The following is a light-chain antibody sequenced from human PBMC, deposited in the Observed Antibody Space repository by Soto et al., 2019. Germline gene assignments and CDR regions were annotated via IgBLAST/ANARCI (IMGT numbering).Light chain of an antibody. J-gene: IGLJ1*01. V-gene: IGLV1-40*01. CDR1: SSNIGAASD. Sequence: QLVLTQPPSVSGAPGQRVTISCTGSSSNIGAASDVHWYQQLPGTAPKLLIYGNTNRPSGVPDRFSGSKSGTSASLAITGLQAVDEADYYCQSYDSSLTAYVFGTGTKVTVL. CDR2: GNT. CDR3: QSYDSSLTAYV.